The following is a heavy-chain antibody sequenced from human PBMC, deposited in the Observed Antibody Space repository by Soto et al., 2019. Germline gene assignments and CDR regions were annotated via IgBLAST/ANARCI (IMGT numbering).Heavy chain of an antibody. D-gene: IGHD3-22*01. V-gene: IGHV3-7*01. CDR1: GFTFSSYW. CDR3: ARVFSSGYDAFDI. CDR2: IKQDGNEE. Sequence: GGSLRLSCAASGFTFSSYWMSWVRQAPGKGLEWVANIKQDGNEEYYVDSVKGRFTISRDNAKNSLYLQMNSLRADDTAVYYCARVFSSGYDAFDIWGQGTMVTVSS. J-gene: IGHJ3*02.